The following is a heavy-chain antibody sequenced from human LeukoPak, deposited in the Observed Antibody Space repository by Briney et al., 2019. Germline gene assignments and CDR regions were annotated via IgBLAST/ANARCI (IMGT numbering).Heavy chain of an antibody. CDR3: ARDGVRVTYTSGWYYFDY. V-gene: IGHV4-59*01. Sequence: PSETLSLTCTVSGGSISSYYWGWLRQPPGKGLEWIGYIYYSGSTNYNPSLKSRVTISVATSKNQFSLKLSSVTAADTAVYFCARDGVRVTYTSGWYYFDYWGQGTLVTVSS. D-gene: IGHD6-19*01. CDR2: IYYSGST. J-gene: IGHJ4*02. CDR1: GGSISSYY.